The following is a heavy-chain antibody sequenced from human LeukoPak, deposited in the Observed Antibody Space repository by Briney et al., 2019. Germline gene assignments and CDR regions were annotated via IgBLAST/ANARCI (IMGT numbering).Heavy chain of an antibody. CDR1: GGSFSGYY. Sequence: PSETLSLTCAVYGGSFSGYYWSWIRQPPGKGLEWIGEINHSGSANYNPSLKSRVTISVDTSKNQFSLKLSSVTAADTAVYYCARPRPLRPRRVWFDPWGQGTLVTVSS. CDR3: ARPRPLRPRRVWFDP. CDR2: INHSGSA. D-gene: IGHD3-3*01. V-gene: IGHV4-34*01. J-gene: IGHJ5*02.